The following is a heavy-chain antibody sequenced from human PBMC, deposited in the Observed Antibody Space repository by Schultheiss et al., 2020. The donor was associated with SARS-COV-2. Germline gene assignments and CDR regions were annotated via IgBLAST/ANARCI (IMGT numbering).Heavy chain of an antibody. V-gene: IGHV3-21*01. CDR3: ARPGPTIGVVDY. Sequence: GESLKISCAASGFTFSSYSMNWVRQAPGKGLEWVSSISSSSNYIYYADSVKGRFTISRDNAKNSLYLQMNSLRAEDTAVYYCARPGPTIGVVDYWGQGTLVTVSS. J-gene: IGHJ4*02. CDR2: ISSSSNYI. CDR1: GFTFSSYS. D-gene: IGHD5-12*01.